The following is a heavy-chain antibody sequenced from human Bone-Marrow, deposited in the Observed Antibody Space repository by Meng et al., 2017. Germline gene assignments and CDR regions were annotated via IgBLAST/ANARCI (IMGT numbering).Heavy chain of an antibody. CDR2: IIPIFGTA. CDR3: ARVVNGVRRQWLVQGPPYFDY. J-gene: IGHJ4*02. Sequence: QVQLVQAGAEVKKPGSSVKVSCKASGGTFSSYAISWVRQAPGQGLEWMGGIIPIFGTANYAQKFQGRVTITADKSTSTAYMELSSLRSEDTAVYYCARVVNGVRRQWLVQGPPYFDYWGQGTLVTVSS. D-gene: IGHD6-19*01. V-gene: IGHV1-69*06. CDR1: GGTFSSYA.